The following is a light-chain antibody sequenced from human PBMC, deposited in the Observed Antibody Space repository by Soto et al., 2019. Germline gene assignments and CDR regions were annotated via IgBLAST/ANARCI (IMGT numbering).Light chain of an antibody. CDR2: GAS. V-gene: IGKV3-20*01. CDR3: QQYGSSPT. CDR1: RSGSSSY. J-gene: IGKJ4*01. Sequence: EIVWTQSPGTLSLSPGERATLSCRASRSGSSSYLAWYQQKPGQSPRLLIYGASSRATGIPDRFSGSGSGTDFTLTISRLEPEDFAVYYCQQYGSSPTFGGGTKVEIK.